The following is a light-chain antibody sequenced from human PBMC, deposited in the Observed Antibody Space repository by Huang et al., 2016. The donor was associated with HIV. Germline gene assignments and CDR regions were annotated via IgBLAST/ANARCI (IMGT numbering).Light chain of an antibody. CDR2: RAS. V-gene: IGKV3-11*01. CDR3: HQRDNWLT. CDR1: QSVGTA. J-gene: IGKJ4*01. Sequence: VLTQSPATLSLSPGQRATLFCRASQSVGTALGWYQQKPGQAPRLLIYRASQRAAGTPARFSGSGSGTLFTLTINSLETDDVATYFCHQRDNWLTFGGGTKVEIK.